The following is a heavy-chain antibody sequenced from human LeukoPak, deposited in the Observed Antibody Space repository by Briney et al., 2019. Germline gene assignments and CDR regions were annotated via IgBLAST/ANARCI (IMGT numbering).Heavy chain of an antibody. CDR2: ISASGRGT. CDR3: AKKSPIFGVVIPLFDY. Sequence: GGPLRLSCAGSGFNFSSFVMTWVRQAPGKGLEWVSSISASGRGTYYADSVKGRFTISRDNSKNTLYLQVNSLRAEDTAVYHCAKKSPIFGVVIPLFDYWGQGTLVSVSS. D-gene: IGHD3-3*01. J-gene: IGHJ4*02. CDR1: GFNFSSFV. V-gene: IGHV3-23*01.